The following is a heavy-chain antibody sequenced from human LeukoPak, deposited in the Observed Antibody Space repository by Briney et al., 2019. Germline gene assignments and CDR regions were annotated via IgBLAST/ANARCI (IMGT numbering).Heavy chain of an antibody. CDR3: ARIDNYYNSSGYLYYFDY. CDR1: GGSISSSSYY. J-gene: IGHJ4*02. D-gene: IGHD3-22*01. CDR2: IYYSGST. Sequence: PSETLSLTCTVSGGSISSSSYYWGWIRQPPGKGLEWIGSIYYSGSTYYNPSLKSRVTISVDTSKNQFSLKLSSVTAADTAVYYCARIDNYYNSSGYLYYFDYWGQGTLVTVSS. V-gene: IGHV4-39*07.